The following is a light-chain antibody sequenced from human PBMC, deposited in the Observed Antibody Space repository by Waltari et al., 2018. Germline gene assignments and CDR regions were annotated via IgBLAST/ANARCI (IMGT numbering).Light chain of an antibody. J-gene: IGLJ3*02. CDR2: DFT. Sequence: QSALTQPRSVSGSPGQSVTISCTGTTSDVGGSNYVSVYHHHPGKAPKLIIYDFTKRPSGVPDRFSASKSDNTASLTISGLQAEDEADYYCCSYAGSITFWVFGGGTKLTVL. V-gene: IGLV2-11*01. CDR1: TSDVGGSNY. CDR3: CSYAGSITFWV.